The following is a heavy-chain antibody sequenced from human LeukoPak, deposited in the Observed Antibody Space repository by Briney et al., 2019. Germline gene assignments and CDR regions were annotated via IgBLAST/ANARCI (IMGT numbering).Heavy chain of an antibody. CDR2: ISWNSGSI. D-gene: IGHD1-1*01. Sequence: PGGSLRLSCAASGFTFDDYAMHWVRQAPGKGLEWVSGISWNSGSIGYADSVKGRFTISRDNSKNTLYLQMNSLRAEDTAVYYCAILGGTGTGQGAFDIWGQGTMVTVSS. J-gene: IGHJ3*02. CDR3: AILGGTGTGQGAFDI. V-gene: IGHV3-9*01. CDR1: GFTFDDYA.